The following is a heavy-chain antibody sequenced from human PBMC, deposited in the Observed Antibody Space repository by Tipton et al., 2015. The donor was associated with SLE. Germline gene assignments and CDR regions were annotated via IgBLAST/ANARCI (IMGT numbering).Heavy chain of an antibody. V-gene: IGHV3-53*04. CDR3: AGGDRSGEFGY. CDR2: IYSGGST. J-gene: IGHJ4*02. D-gene: IGHD3-16*01. CDR1: GFTFSSYS. Sequence: GSLRLSCAASGFTFSSYSMNWVRQAPGKGLEWVSVIYSGGSTYYADSVKGRFTISRHNSKNTLYLQMNSLRAEDTAVYYCAGGDRSGEFGYWGQGTLVTVSS.